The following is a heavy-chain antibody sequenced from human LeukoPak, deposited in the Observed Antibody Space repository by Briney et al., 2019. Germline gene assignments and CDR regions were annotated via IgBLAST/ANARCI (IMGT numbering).Heavy chain of an antibody. Sequence: ASVKVSCKASGYTFTGYYLHWVRQAPGQGLEWMGWINPKSGGTNYAQKFQGRVTVTRDTSIDTAYMELSRLRSDDTAVYYCARLTYYDFWSGYNYAFDIWGQGTMVTVSS. D-gene: IGHD3-3*01. V-gene: IGHV1-2*02. CDR1: GYTFTGYY. CDR2: INPKSGGT. J-gene: IGHJ3*02. CDR3: ARLTYYDFWSGYNYAFDI.